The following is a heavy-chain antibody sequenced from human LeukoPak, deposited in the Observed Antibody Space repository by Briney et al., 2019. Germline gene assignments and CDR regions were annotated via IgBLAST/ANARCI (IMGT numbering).Heavy chain of an antibody. J-gene: IGHJ4*02. Sequence: GSLRLSCAASGFTFSSYAMSWVRQAPGKGLEWVSAISGSGGSTYYADSVKGRFTISRDNSKNTLYLQMNSLRAEDTAVYYCAKMDSSSWDPTLDYWGQGTLVTVSS. CDR2: ISGSGGST. D-gene: IGHD6-13*01. CDR3: AKMDSSSWDPTLDY. V-gene: IGHV3-23*01. CDR1: GFTFSSYA.